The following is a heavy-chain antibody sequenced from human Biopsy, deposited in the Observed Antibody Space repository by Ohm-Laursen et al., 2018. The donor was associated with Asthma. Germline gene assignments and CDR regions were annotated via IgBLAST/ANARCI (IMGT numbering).Heavy chain of an antibody. V-gene: IGHV1-24*01. CDR3: ASDFPKDYVRYNFQF. J-gene: IGHJ4*02. CDR2: HDHEEGGT. CDR1: GYSITDLS. Sequence: ASVKVSCKISGYSITDLSMHWVRQAPGQGLEWMGGHDHEEGGTVNARRFQGRVTMTEDTSTDTAYMELSSLSSDDTAVYYCASDFPKDYVRYNFQFWGQGTLVTVSP. D-gene: IGHD4-17*01.